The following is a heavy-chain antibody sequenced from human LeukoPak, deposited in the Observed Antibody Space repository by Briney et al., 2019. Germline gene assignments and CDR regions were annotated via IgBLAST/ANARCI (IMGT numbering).Heavy chain of an antibody. D-gene: IGHD3-22*01. CDR2: IAYDGSHT. CDR1: GFSFSSYG. J-gene: IGHJ4*02. Sequence: GGSLRLSCAASGFSFSSYGMHWVRQAPVKGLEWVAVIAYDGSHTYYADSVKGRFTISRDNSKNTLYLQMNSLRPEDTAVYYCAKGPDYYDSSGYLATFDYWGQGTLVTVSS. CDR3: AKGPDYYDSSGYLATFDY. V-gene: IGHV3-30*18.